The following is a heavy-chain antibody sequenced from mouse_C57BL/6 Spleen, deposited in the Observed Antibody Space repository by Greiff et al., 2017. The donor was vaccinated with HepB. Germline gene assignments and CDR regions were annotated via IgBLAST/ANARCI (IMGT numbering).Heavy chain of an antibody. D-gene: IGHD2-3*01. J-gene: IGHJ2*01. V-gene: IGHV5-6*01. CDR2: ISSGGSYT. CDR3: ARRVTRGYFVY. Sequence: EVQLVESGGDLVKPGGSLKLSCAASGFTFSSYGMSWVRQTPDKRLEWVATISSGGSYTYYPDSVKGRFTISRDNAKNTLYLQMSSLKSEDTAMYYCARRVTRGYFVYWGQGTTLTVSS. CDR1: GFTFSSYG.